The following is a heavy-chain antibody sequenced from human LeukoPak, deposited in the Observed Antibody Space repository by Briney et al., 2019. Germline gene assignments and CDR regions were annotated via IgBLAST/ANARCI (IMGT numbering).Heavy chain of an antibody. Sequence: PSETLSLTCTVSGGSISSSSDYWGWIRQAPGKGLEWIGEINHSGSTNYNPSLKSRVTISVDTSKNQFSLKLSSVTAADTAVYYCARGGDTAMPKHYYMDVWGKGTTVTVSS. CDR3: ARGGDTAMPKHYYMDV. D-gene: IGHD5-18*01. CDR1: GGSISSSSDY. J-gene: IGHJ6*03. V-gene: IGHV4-39*07. CDR2: INHSGST.